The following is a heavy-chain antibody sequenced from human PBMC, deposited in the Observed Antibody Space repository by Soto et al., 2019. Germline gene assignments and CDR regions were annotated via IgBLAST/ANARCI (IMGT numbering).Heavy chain of an antibody. CDR1: GGFISSNY. V-gene: IGHV4-59*08. CDR3: ARHRTGLDS. D-gene: IGHD3-9*01. J-gene: IGHJ4*02. CDR2: IDYSGST. Sequence: PSETLSLTCTVSGGFISSNYWSWIRQPPGKGLEYIGYIDYSGSTHYKASLKSRVTIDTSKNQFSLKPSSVTAADTAVYYCARHRTGLDSWGQGTLVTSPQ.